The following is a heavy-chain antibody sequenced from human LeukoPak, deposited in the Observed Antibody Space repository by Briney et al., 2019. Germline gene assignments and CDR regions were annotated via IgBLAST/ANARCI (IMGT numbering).Heavy chain of an antibody. CDR3: AKGARPDYYETSGHFDH. CDR1: VSGSTFSSHS. V-gene: IGHV3-23*01. J-gene: IGHJ4*02. Sequence: PGGSLRLSCAVSVSGSTFSSHSMIWVRQAPGKGLEWVSAISGTGVRTYYADSVKGRFSISRDNYKNTLYLQMNSLRAEDTAVYYCAKGARPDYYETSGHFDHWGQGTLVTVSS. D-gene: IGHD3-22*01. CDR2: ISGTGVRT.